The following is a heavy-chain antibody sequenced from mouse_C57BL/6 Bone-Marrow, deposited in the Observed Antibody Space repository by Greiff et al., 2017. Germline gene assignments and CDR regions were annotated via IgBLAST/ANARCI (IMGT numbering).Heavy chain of an antibody. CDR1: GYTFTSYW. CDR3: ERAHYDGYPHWYFDV. CDR2: IYPSDSET. J-gene: IGHJ1*03. D-gene: IGHD2-3*01. V-gene: IGHV1-61*01. Sequence: QVQLKQPGAELVRPGSSVKLSCKASGYTFTSYWMDWVKQRPGQGLEWIGNIYPSDSETNYNQKFKDKATLTVDKSSSTAYMQLSSLTSEDSAVYYCERAHYDGYPHWYFDVWGTGTTVTVSA.